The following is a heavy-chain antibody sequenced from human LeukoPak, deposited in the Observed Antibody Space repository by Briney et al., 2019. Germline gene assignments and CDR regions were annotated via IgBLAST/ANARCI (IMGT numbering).Heavy chain of an antibody. V-gene: IGHV3-30*03. CDR1: GFSFSSHG. CDR2: ISYDGSNK. J-gene: IGHJ4*02. Sequence: PGGSLRLSCAASGFSFSSHGMHWVRQAPGEGLEWVAVISYDGSNKYYADSVKGRFTISRDNSKNTLYLQMSSLRAEDTAVYYCARGGRYSSSSNFDYWGQGTLVTVSS. D-gene: IGHD6-13*01. CDR3: ARGGRYSSSSNFDY.